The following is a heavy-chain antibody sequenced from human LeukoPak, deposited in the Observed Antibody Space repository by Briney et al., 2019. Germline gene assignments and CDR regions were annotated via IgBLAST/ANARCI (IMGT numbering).Heavy chain of an antibody. Sequence: PGGSLRLSCAASGFTFSCYSMNWVRQAPGKGLEWVSSISSSSSYIYYADSVKGRFTISRDNAKNSLYLQMNSLRAEDTAVYYCARATYAGYCSSTSCYGFDPWGQGTLVTVSS. V-gene: IGHV3-21*01. CDR3: ARATYAGYCSSTSCYGFDP. CDR1: GFTFSCYS. J-gene: IGHJ5*02. D-gene: IGHD2-2*03. CDR2: ISSSSSYI.